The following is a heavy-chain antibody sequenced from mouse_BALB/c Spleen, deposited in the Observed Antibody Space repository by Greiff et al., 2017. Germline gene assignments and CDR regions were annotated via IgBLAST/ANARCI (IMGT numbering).Heavy chain of an antibody. CDR2: ISNGGGST. CDR1: GFTFSSYT. D-gene: IGHD1-1*01. J-gene: IGHJ1*01. Sequence: VQLKESGGGLVQPGGSLKLSCAASGFTFSSYTMSWVRQTPEKRLEWVAYISNGGGSTYYPDTVKGRFTISRDNAKNTLYLQMSSLKSEDTAMYYCARDGSSKGRYFDVWGAGTTVTVSS. V-gene: IGHV5-12-2*01. CDR3: ARDGSSKGRYFDV.